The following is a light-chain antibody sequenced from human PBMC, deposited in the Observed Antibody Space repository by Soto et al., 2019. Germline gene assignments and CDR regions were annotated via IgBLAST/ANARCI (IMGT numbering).Light chain of an antibody. V-gene: IGLV2-14*01. J-gene: IGLJ3*02. Sequence: QSVLTQPASVSGSPGQSITISCTGTSSDVGGYIYVSWYQQHPGKAPKLMIYEVSNRPSGVSNRFSGSKSGNTASLTISGLQAEDEADYYCSSYTSSSTLGFGGGTKLTVL. CDR3: SSYTSSSTLG. CDR1: SSDVGGYIY. CDR2: EVS.